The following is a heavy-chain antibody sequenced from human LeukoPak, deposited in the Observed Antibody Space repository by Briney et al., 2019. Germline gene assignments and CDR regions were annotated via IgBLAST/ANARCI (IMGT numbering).Heavy chain of an antibody. Sequence: PGGSLRLSCVASGFTFSSYAMSWVRQAPGKGLEWVSAISGSGGSTYYADSVKGRFTISRDNSKNTLYLQMNSLRAEDTAVYYCANPTDILTGCKYFQHWGQGTLVTVSS. V-gene: IGHV3-23*01. CDR2: ISGSGGST. CDR1: GFTFSSYA. CDR3: ANPTDILTGCKYFQH. D-gene: IGHD3-9*01. J-gene: IGHJ1*01.